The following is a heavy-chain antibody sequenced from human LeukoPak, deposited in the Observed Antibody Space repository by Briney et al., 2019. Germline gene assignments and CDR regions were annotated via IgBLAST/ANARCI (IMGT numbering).Heavy chain of an antibody. CDR2: IHYSGST. CDR1: GGSINTYY. Sequence: SETLSLTCTVSGGSINTYYWSWIRQPPGKGLEWIGYIHYSGSTNYSPSLKSRVTISVDTSKNQFSLKLSSVTAADTAVYYCARLGVRYTTSSWWFDPWGQGILVTVSS. V-gene: IGHV4-59*08. CDR3: ARLGVRYTTSSWWFDP. J-gene: IGHJ5*02. D-gene: IGHD6-6*01.